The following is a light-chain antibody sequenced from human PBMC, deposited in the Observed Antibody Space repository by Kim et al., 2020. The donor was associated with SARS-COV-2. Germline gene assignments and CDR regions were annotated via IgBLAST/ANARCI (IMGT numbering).Light chain of an antibody. CDR1: QSVDIK. J-gene: IGKJ5*01. CDR3: QQYHKWPGIT. V-gene: IGKV3-15*01. Sequence: EIVMTQSPATLSVSPGEIATLSCRASQSVDIKLAWYHQKPGQAPRLLIYDASTRETGIPGRFSGSGSGTEFTLTIGSLQSEDFALYYCQQYHKWPGITFGQGTRLEIK. CDR2: DAS.